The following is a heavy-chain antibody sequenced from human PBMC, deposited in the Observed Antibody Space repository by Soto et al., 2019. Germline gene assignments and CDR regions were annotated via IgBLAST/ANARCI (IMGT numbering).Heavy chain of an antibody. V-gene: IGHV1-2*02. CDR1: GYTFTGYY. CDR3: ARDYAGTTGY. CDR2: INPNSGGT. J-gene: IGHJ4*02. Sequence: CASVKVSCKASGYTFTGYYMHWVRQAPGQGLEWMGWINPNSGGTNYAQKFQGRVTMTRNTSISTAYMELSRLRSDDTAVYYCARDYAGTTGYWGQGTLVTVSS. D-gene: IGHD1-7*01.